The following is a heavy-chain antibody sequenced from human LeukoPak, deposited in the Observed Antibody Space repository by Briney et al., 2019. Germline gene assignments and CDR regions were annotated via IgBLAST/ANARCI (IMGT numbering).Heavy chain of an antibody. J-gene: IGHJ4*02. CDR1: GFTFSSYS. V-gene: IGHV3-48*04. Sequence: GGSLGLSCAASGFTFSSYSMNWVRQAPGKGLEWVSYITSSGSVMYHADSVRGRFTISRDNGNNSLYLQMNSLRAEDTAVYYCARGGSSAYWGQGTLVTVST. CDR3: ARGGSSAY. D-gene: IGHD6-6*01. CDR2: ITSSGSVM.